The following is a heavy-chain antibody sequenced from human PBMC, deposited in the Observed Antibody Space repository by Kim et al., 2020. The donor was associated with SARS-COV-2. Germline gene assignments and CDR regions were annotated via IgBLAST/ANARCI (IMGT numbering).Heavy chain of an antibody. V-gene: IGHV3-30*03. CDR1: GFSFSNYG. Sequence: GGSLRLSCAASGFSFSNYGMNWVRQAPGKGLEWVAVISFDGADTYYADSVKGRFTISRDXXKNTLYLQMNSLRADDTXXXXXXNGTXFGVLIKAXXXYGXDXXXQGXXXTXSS. CDR3: XNGTXFGVLIKAXXXYGXDX. J-gene: IGHJ6*02. CDR2: ISFDGADT. D-gene: IGHD3-3*01.